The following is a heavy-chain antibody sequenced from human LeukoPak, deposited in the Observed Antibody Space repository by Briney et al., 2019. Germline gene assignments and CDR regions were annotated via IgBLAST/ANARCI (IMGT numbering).Heavy chain of an antibody. CDR1: GGTFRSYA. V-gene: IGHV1-69*13. D-gene: IGHD6-13*01. CDR3: ARDLILAAAGTPPGY. CDR2: IIPIFVTA. Sequence: SVKVSCKASGGTFRSYAISWVPQAPGQGLEWMGGIIPIFVTANYAQKFQGRVTITADESTSTAYMELSSLRSEDTAVYYCARDLILAAAGTPPGYWGQGTLVTVSS. J-gene: IGHJ4*02.